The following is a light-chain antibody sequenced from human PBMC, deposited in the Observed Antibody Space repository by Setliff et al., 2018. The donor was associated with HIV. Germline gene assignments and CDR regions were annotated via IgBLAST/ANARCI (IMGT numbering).Light chain of an antibody. CDR3: QSYDSSLSGYV. CDR1: NSNIGAGFD. Sequence: QSVLTQAPSVSGAPGQRVTISCTGSNSNIGAGFDVHWYQQPPGAAPKLLMYGNNNRPSGVPDRFSGSESGTSASLAITGLQAEDEADYYCQSYDSSLSGYVFGSGTKVTVL. J-gene: IGLJ1*01. CDR2: GNN. V-gene: IGLV1-40*01.